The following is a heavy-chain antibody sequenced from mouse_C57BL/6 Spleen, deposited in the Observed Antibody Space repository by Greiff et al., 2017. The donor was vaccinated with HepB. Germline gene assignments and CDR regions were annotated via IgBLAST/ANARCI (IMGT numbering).Heavy chain of an antibody. CDR2: IDPETGGT. CDR1: GYTFTDYE. CDR3: TRGTVVTTEYYFDY. V-gene: IGHV1-15*01. D-gene: IGHD2-2*01. J-gene: IGHJ2*01. Sequence: QVQLQQSGAELVRPGASVTLSCKASGYTFTDYEMHWVKQTPVHGLEWIGAIDPETGGTAYNQKFKGKAILTADKSSSTAYMELRSLTSEDSAVYYCTRGTVVTTEYYFDYWGQGTTLTVSS.